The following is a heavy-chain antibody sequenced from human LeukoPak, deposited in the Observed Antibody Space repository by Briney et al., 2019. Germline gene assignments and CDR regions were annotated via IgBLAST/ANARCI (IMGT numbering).Heavy chain of an antibody. J-gene: IGHJ4*02. CDR1: GGSISSSNW. Sequence: SGTLSLTCAVSGGSISSSNWWSWVRQPPGKGLEWIGEIYHSGSTNYNPSLKSRVTISVDTSKNQFSLKLSSVTAADTAVYYCARSLVGATTFDYWGQGTLVTVSS. CDR3: ARSLVGATTFDY. V-gene: IGHV4-4*02. D-gene: IGHD1-26*01. CDR2: IYHSGST.